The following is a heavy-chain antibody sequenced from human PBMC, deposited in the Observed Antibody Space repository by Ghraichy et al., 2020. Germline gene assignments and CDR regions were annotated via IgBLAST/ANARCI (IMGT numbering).Heavy chain of an antibody. V-gene: IGHV3-74*01. J-gene: IGHJ4*02. Sequence: GGSLRLSCAASGFTLSSYWMHWARQAPGKGLVWVSRINSVGSSTTYADSVQGRFTISRDNAKNTLYLQMNSLRAEDTAVYYCARGGGYSYGLFDYWGQGTLVTVSS. CDR2: INSVGSST. CDR3: ARGGGYSYGLFDY. D-gene: IGHD5-18*01. CDR1: GFTLSSYW.